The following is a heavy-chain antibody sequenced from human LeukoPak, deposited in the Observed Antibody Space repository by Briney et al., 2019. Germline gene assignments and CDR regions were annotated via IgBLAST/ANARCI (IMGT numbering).Heavy chain of an antibody. CDR3: ATPSSGYYYVPPSY. D-gene: IGHD3-22*01. V-gene: IGHV1-2*02. J-gene: IGHJ4*02. CDR2: INPNSGGT. Sequence: GASVNVSSMPSAYTFTYYYMQWVRQAPGQGVEGMGCINPNSGGTEYAQNFQGRVTLTRDTSLSTAYMELTMLRSDDTAVYYCATPSSGYYYVPPSYWVQGTLVTVSS. CDR1: AYTFTYYY.